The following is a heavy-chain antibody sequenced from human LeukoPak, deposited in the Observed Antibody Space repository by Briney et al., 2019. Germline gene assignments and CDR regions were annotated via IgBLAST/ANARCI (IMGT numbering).Heavy chain of an antibody. D-gene: IGHD3-22*01. CDR3: ARESVDSLDY. J-gene: IGHJ4*02. Sequence: SETLSLTCTVSGASLSSGSYYWSWIRQPAGKGLEWIGRIYTSGSTNYNPSLKSRVTMSVDTSKNQFSLKLSSVTAADTAVYYCARESVDSLDYWGQGTLVTVSS. CDR1: GASLSSGSYY. V-gene: IGHV4-61*02. CDR2: IYTSGST.